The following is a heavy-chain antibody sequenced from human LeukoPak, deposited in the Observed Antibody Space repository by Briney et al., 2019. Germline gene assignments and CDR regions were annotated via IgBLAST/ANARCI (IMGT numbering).Heavy chain of an antibody. Sequence: SETLSLTCTVSGGSISHYYWSWIRQPPGKGLEWIGEINHSGSTNYNPSLKSRVTISVDTSKNQFSLKLSSVTAADTAVYYCARGGRITMIVVVINHNWFDPWGQGTLVTVSS. CDR2: INHSGST. D-gene: IGHD3-22*01. V-gene: IGHV4-34*01. J-gene: IGHJ5*02. CDR1: GGSISHYY. CDR3: ARGGRITMIVVVINHNWFDP.